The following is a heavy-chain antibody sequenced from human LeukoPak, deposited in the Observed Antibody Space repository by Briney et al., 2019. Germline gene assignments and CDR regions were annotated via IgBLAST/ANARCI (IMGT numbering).Heavy chain of an antibody. D-gene: IGHD3-16*01. Sequence: PGGSLRLSCAASGFTFSSYTMNWVRQAPGKGLEWVSSFSRSGPYIYYADSVKGRFTISRDNAKNSLYLQMNSLRAEDTAVYYCARVGVNSEAVYYFDYWGQGTLVTVSS. CDR2: FSRSGPYI. V-gene: IGHV3-21*01. CDR3: ARVGVNSEAVYYFDY. J-gene: IGHJ4*02. CDR1: GFTFSSYT.